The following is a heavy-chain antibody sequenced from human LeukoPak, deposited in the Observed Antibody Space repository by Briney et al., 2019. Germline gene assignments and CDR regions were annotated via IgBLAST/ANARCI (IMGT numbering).Heavy chain of an antibody. CDR1: GGTFSSYA. J-gene: IGHJ6*03. D-gene: IGHD6-6*01. V-gene: IGHV1-69*05. CDR3: ASGRYSSSSHYYYYMDV. CDR2: IIPIFGKA. Sequence: SVKVSCKASGGTFSSYAISWVRQAPGEGLEWVGGIIPIFGKANYAQKFHGRVTITTVPSTSTAYMELSSLRSEDTAVYYCASGRYSSSSHYYYYMDVWGKGTTVTVSS.